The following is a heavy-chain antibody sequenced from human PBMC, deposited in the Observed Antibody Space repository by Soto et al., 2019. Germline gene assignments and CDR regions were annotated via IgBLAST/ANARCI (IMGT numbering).Heavy chain of an antibody. CDR3: ARGPPNGYFDWLSRVHYYYYYGMDV. CDR1: GGTFSSYA. V-gene: IGHV1-69*13. D-gene: IGHD3-9*01. CDR2: IIPIFGTA. J-gene: IGHJ6*02. Sequence: GASVKVSCKASGGTFSSYAISWVRQAPGQGLEWMGGIIPIFGTANYAQKFQGRVTITADESTSTAYMELSSLRSEDTAVYYCARGPPNGYFDWLSRVHYYYYYGMDVWGQGTTVTVSS.